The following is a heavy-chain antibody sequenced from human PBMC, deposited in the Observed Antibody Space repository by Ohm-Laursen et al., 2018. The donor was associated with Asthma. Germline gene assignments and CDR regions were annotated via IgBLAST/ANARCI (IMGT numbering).Heavy chain of an antibody. D-gene: IGHD3-9*01. V-gene: IGHV3-9*01. J-gene: IGHJ4*02. Sequence: SLRLSCSASGFTFGDYAMHWVRQRPGKGLEWVSGIRWNSDSTGYVDSVKGRFTISRDNAKNSLYLQMNSLRAEDTALYYCAKSGPILTGYYFDYWGQGTLVTVSS. CDR2: IRWNSDST. CDR1: GFTFGDYA. CDR3: AKSGPILTGYYFDY.